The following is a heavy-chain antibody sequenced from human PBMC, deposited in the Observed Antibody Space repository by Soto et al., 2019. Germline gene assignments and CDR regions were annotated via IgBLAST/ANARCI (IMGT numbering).Heavy chain of an antibody. Sequence: EVQLVESGGGLIQPGGSLRLSCAASGFTVTNKYMTWVRQAPGKGLEWVSVIYSGGSTSYADSVKGRFTISRDNSQNIMYLQMNSLRAEDTAVYYCAKVDYGDYGWYFDLWGRGTLVTVSS. D-gene: IGHD4-17*01. CDR1: GFTVTNKY. CDR2: IYSGGST. J-gene: IGHJ2*01. CDR3: AKVDYGDYGWYFDL. V-gene: IGHV3-53*01.